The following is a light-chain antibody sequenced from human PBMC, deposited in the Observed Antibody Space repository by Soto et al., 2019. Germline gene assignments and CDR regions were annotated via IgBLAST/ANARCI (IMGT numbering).Light chain of an antibody. Sequence: EIVLTQSPGTLSLSPGERATLSCRASQSVSSSYLAWYQQKPGQAPRLLIYGASSRATGIPDRFSGSGSGTDFTLTISSLEPEDFAVYFCHQRNKFGQGTRLEN. CDR2: GAS. V-gene: IGKV3D-20*02. CDR3: HQRNK. J-gene: IGKJ5*01. CDR1: QSVSSSY.